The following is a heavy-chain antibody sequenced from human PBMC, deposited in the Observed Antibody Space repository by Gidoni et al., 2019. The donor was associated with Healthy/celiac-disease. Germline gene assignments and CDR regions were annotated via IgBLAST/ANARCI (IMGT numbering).Heavy chain of an antibody. D-gene: IGHD2-8*01. J-gene: IGHJ5*02. CDR3: ARDSYLGTNDNWVDP. CDR2: IIPIFGTA. V-gene: IGHV1-69*01. Sequence: QVQLVQSGAEVKKPGSSVKISCKASGGTFSSYAISWVRHAPGQGLEWMGGIIPIFGTANYAQQFQGRVTITADESTSTAYMELSSLRSEDTAVYYCARDSYLGTNDNWVDPWGQGTLVTVSS. CDR1: GGTFSSYA.